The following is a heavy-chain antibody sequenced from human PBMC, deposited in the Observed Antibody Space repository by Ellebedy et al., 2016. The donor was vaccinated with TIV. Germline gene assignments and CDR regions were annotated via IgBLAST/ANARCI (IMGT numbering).Heavy chain of an antibody. D-gene: IGHD3-16*01. J-gene: IGHJ4*02. Sequence: GESLKISXTTSGYNFGKFYIGWVRQVPGKGLEWMGFIYPDVSDTNYSPSFRGRVTFSVDKSTRTAYLNWSSLKASDTAIYYCARLGDATYVYGQYWGQGTLVTVSS. CDR3: ARLGDATYVYGQY. V-gene: IGHV5-51*01. CDR1: GYNFGKFY. CDR2: IYPDVSDT.